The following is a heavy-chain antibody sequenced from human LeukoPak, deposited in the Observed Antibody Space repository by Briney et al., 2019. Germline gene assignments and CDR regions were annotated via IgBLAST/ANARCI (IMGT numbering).Heavy chain of an antibody. D-gene: IGHD3-22*01. CDR3: ARRDSSGYYHDSFDI. CDR1: GGTFSSYA. Sequence: GASVKVSCKASGGTFSSYAISWVRQAPGQGLELMGGIIPIFGTANYAQKFQGRVTITADESTSTAYMELSSLRSEDTAVYYCARRDSSGYYHDSFDIWGQGTMVTVSS. J-gene: IGHJ3*02. V-gene: IGHV1-69*13. CDR2: IIPIFGTA.